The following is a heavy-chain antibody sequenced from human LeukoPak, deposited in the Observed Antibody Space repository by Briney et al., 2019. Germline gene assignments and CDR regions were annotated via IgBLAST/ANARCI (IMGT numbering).Heavy chain of an antibody. J-gene: IGHJ6*02. CDR2: IVVGSGNT. Sequence: WASVQVSCEASGFTFTSSAMQWVRQARGQRLEWIGWIVVGSGNTNYAQKFQERVTITRDMSTSTAYMELSSLRSEDTAVYYCAAPMTTVTSYYYGMDVWGQGTTVTVSS. V-gene: IGHV1-58*02. D-gene: IGHD4-17*01. CDR3: AAPMTTVTSYYYGMDV. CDR1: GFTFTSSA.